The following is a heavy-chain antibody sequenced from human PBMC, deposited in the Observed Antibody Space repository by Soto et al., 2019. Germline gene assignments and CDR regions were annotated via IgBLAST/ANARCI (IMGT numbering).Heavy chain of an antibody. D-gene: IGHD2-2*01. J-gene: IGHJ6*02. CDR1: GYTFTGYD. Sequence: QVQLVQSGAEVKKPGASVKVSCKASGYTFTGYDMHWVRQAPGQGLEWMGWINPNSGGTNYAQKFQGWVTMTRDTSISTAYMELSRLRSDDTAVYYCARADIVVVPAAPYGMDVWGQGTTFTVSS. CDR3: ARADIVVVPAAPYGMDV. V-gene: IGHV1-2*04. CDR2: INPNSGGT.